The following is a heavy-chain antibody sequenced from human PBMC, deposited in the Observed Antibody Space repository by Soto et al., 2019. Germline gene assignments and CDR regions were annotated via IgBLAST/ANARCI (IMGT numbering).Heavy chain of an antibody. CDR3: ERGNSGWSPYRSRLFHFYYMDV. Sequence: SETLSLTCTVSGGSISSYYWTWIRQPPGKGLEWLGYISDSGNTNYNPSLKSRVAMSIDTSKRQLSLNLWSLTAADTAGYYCERGNSGWSPYRSRLFHFYYMDVWGKGTTVTVSS. CDR1: GGSISSYY. CDR2: ISDSGNT. V-gene: IGHV4-59*08. D-gene: IGHD6-19*01. J-gene: IGHJ6*03.